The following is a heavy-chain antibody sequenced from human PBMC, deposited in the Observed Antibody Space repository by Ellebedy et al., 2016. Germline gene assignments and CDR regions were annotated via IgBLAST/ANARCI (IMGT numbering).Heavy chain of an antibody. CDR1: GFTFSNFA. CDR3: AKARHSYYYDTSGYYGYFDD. D-gene: IGHD3-22*01. J-gene: IGHJ4*02. CDR2: ISRTGTYI. V-gene: IGHV3-21*01. Sequence: GGSLRLSCAASGFTFSNFAMNWVRLAPGKGLEWVSSISRTGTYIYYAGSAKGRFTISRDNAKKTLYLQMNSLRAEDTAFYYCAKARHSYYYDTSGYYGYFDDWGQGTLVTVSS.